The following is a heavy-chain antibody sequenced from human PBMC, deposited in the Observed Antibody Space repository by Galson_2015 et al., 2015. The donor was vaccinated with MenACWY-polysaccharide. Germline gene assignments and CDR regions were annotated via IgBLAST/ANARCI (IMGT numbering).Heavy chain of an antibody. CDR2: ISSSSSYI. Sequence: SLRLSCAASGFTFSSYSMNWVRQAPGKGLEWVSSISSSSSYIYYADSVKGRFTISRDNAKNSLYLQMNSLRAEDTAVYYCARVPGDYYDSSGYSDYWGQGTLVTVSS. J-gene: IGHJ4*02. CDR3: ARVPGDYYDSSGYSDY. CDR1: GFTFSSYS. D-gene: IGHD3-22*01. V-gene: IGHV3-21*01.